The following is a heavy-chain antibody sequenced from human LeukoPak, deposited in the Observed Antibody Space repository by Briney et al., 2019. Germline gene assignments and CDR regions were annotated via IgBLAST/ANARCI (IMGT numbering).Heavy chain of an antibody. CDR1: GFTFSRYS. D-gene: IGHD3-10*01. Sequence: GGSLRLSCAASGFTFSRYSMNWVRQAPGKGLEWVSYISSSSSTIYYADSVKGRFTISRDNAKNTLYLQMNSLRAEDTAMYYYARDGWFGDYNWFDPWGQGTLVTVSS. J-gene: IGHJ5*02. CDR2: ISSSSSTI. V-gene: IGHV3-48*01. CDR3: ARDGWFGDYNWFDP.